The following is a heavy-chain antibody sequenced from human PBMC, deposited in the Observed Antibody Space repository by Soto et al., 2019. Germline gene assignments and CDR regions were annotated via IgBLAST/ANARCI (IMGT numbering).Heavy chain of an antibody. CDR1: GGSVSSGSYY. V-gene: IGHV4-61*01. CDR3: ARFSWIQLWPAFDY. CDR2: IYYSGST. Sequence: PSETLSLTCTVSGGSVSSGSYYWSWIRQPPGKGLEWIGYIYYSGSTNYNPSLKSRVTISVDTSKNQFSLKLSSVTAADTAVYYCARFSWIQLWPAFDYWGQGTLVTVSS. J-gene: IGHJ4*02. D-gene: IGHD5-18*01.